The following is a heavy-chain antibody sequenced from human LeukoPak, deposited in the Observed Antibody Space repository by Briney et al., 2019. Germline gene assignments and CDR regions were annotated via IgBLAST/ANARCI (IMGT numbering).Heavy chain of an antibody. CDR2: ISSSSSYI. V-gene: IGHV3-21*01. CDR1: GFTFSSYS. CDR3: ARTNTEYSSGWYSFDP. J-gene: IGHJ5*02. D-gene: IGHD6-19*01. Sequence: PGGSLRLSCAASGFTFSSYSMNWVRQAPGKGLEWVSSISSSSSYIYYADSVKGRFTISRDNAKNSPYLQMNSLRAEDTAVYYCARTNTEYSSGWYSFDPWGQGILVTVSS.